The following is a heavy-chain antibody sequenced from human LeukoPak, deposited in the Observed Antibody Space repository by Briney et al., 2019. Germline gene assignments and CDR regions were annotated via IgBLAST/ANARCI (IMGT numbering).Heavy chain of an antibody. Sequence: EASVKVSCRASGYTFTSYGISWVRQAPGQGLEWMGWISAYNGNTNYAQKLQGRVTMTTDTSTSTAYMELRSLRSDDTAVYYCARGYVAARRYYYYGMDVWGQGTTVTVSS. D-gene: IGHD6-6*01. V-gene: IGHV1-18*01. CDR2: ISAYNGNT. CDR3: ARGYVAARRYYYYGMDV. CDR1: GYTFTSYG. J-gene: IGHJ6*02.